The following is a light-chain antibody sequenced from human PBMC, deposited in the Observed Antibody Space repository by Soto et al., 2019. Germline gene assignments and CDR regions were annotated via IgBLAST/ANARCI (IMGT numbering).Light chain of an antibody. Sequence: QSVLTQPASVSGSPGQSITISCTGTSGDIGGYNYVSWYQQHPGKAPKLLISEVTNRPSGVSNRFSGSESGNTASLTISGLQAEDEADYYCSSFSADTTPVLFGGGTQLTVL. CDR2: EVT. J-gene: IGLJ2*01. CDR3: SSFSADTTPVL. V-gene: IGLV2-14*01. CDR1: SGDIGGYNY.